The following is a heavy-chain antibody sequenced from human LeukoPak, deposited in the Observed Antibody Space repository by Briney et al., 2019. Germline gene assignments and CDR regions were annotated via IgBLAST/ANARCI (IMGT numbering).Heavy chain of an antibody. Sequence: GSLRLSCVVSGFSVSNNYIIWVRQAPGNGLERVSVIYGDGRTSHSASVRGRFTISRDNSKNIVSLQMNSLRAEDTAVYYCATDGGYCSSTSCYRGDYFDYWGQGTLVTVSS. CDR1: GFSVSNNY. CDR2: IYGDGRT. D-gene: IGHD2-2*02. J-gene: IGHJ4*02. V-gene: IGHV3-66*01. CDR3: ATDGGYCSSTSCYRGDYFDY.